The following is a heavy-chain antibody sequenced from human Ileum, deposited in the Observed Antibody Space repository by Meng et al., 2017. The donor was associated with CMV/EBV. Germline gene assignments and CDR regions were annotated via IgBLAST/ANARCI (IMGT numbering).Heavy chain of an antibody. Sequence: QVQLVQSGTEMKTPGASVKVSCKASGDIFTGYYMHWVRQAPGQGLEWMGQIRLNSGDTHYAQKFQGRVTMTRDMSIITAYMELSSLMSDDTAVYYCARENWVYDYWGQGTLVTVSS. D-gene: IGHD7-27*01. CDR2: IRLNSGDT. CDR1: GDIFTGYY. V-gene: IGHV1-2*06. J-gene: IGHJ4*02. CDR3: ARENWVYDY.